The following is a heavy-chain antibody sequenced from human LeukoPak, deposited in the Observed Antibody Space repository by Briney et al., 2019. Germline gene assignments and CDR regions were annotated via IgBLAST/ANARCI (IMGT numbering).Heavy chain of an antibody. CDR1: GFTFDDHA. J-gene: IGHJ4*02. D-gene: IGHD4-17*01. CDR3: ASGQDYGDGGL. V-gene: IGHV3-21*01. Sequence: TTGGSLRLPCEVSGFTFDDHAINWVRQAPGKGLEWVSSISSSSGSINYADSVKGRFTISRDNARNSLYLQMNSLRAEDTAVYFCASGQDYGDGGLWGQGTLVTVSS. CDR2: ISSSSGSI.